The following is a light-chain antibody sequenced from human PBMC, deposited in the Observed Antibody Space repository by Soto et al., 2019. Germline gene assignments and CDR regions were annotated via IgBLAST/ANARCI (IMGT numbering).Light chain of an antibody. CDR1: QGISSN. J-gene: IGKJ1*01. Sequence: IQLTQSPSSLSASVGDRVTITCRASQGISSNLARYQQKPGRAPKLLIFGASTLQSGVPSRFSGSGSGTDFTLTISSLQPEDFATYFCQQLNSYPPWTFGQGTKVDI. CDR3: QQLNSYPPWT. CDR2: GAS. V-gene: IGKV1-9*01.